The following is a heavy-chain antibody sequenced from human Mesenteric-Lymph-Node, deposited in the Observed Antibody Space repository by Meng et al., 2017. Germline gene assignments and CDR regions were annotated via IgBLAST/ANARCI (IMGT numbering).Heavy chain of an antibody. V-gene: IGHV1-69*13. D-gene: IGHD1-14*01. CDR2: LIAVFDKT. CDR1: GGSFSTHT. CDR3: ARGRRNEPLFDY. J-gene: IGHJ4*02. Sequence: QFQLVQSGAEVKKPGSSVKVACKTSGGSFSTHTFSWVQQAPGQGLEWMGGLIAVFDKTKAAPRFQDRVTFTADESTSTAYMELSSLTFDDTAVYFCARGRRNEPLFDYWGQGTLVTVSS.